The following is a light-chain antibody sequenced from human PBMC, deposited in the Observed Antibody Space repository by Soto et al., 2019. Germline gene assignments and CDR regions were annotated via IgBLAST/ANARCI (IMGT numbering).Light chain of an antibody. V-gene: IGLV2-14*01. Sequence: QSALTQPDSVSGSPGQSITISCTGTSSDVGGYNYVSWYQQHPGKAPQLMIYAVSNRPSGVSTRFSGAKAGNTASLTIYGLQAEDEADYHCSSYTTSSTLLYVFGTGTKVTVL. CDR3: SSYTTSSTLLYV. CDR1: SSDVGGYNY. J-gene: IGLJ1*01. CDR2: AVS.